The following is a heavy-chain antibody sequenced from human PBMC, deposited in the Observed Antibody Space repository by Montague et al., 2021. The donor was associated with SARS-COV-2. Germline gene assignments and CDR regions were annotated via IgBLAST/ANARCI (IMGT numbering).Heavy chain of an antibody. J-gene: IGHJ6*02. CDR1: GGSISSGGYY. CDR2: IYYSGST. Sequence: TLSLTCTVSGGSISSGGYYWSWIRQHPGKGLEWIGYIYYSGSTNYNPSLKSRLTISADTSKNQFSLKLSSVTAADTAVYYCARGEGVMVYVYGMDVWGQGTTVTVSS. V-gene: IGHV4-31*03. D-gene: IGHD2-8*01. CDR3: ARGEGVMVYVYGMDV.